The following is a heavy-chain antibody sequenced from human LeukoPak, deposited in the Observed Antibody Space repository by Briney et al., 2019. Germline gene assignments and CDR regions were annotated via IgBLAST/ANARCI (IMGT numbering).Heavy chain of an antibody. Sequence: GGSLRLSCAASGFTFSSYWMSWVRQAPGKGLEWVANIKQDGSEKYYVDSVKGRFTISRDNAKNSLYLQMNSLRAEDTAVYYCARDFYGSPPRMWYGMDVWGQGTTVTVSS. V-gene: IGHV3-7*01. D-gene: IGHD3-10*01. CDR1: GFTFSSYW. CDR2: IKQDGSEK. J-gene: IGHJ6*02. CDR3: ARDFYGSPPRMWYGMDV.